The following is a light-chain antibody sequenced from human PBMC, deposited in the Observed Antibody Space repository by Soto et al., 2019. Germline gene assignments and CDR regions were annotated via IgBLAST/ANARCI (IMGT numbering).Light chain of an antibody. Sequence: QSALTQPPSASGSPGQSVTISCTGTPSDVGGSNSVSWYQQHPGKAPNLMIYDVNKRPSGVPDRFSGSKSGTSASLAITGLQAEDEADYYCQSYDSSLSGSVFGGGTKLTVL. V-gene: IGLV2-8*01. CDR3: QSYDSSLSGSV. CDR2: DVN. CDR1: PSDVGGSNS. J-gene: IGLJ2*01.